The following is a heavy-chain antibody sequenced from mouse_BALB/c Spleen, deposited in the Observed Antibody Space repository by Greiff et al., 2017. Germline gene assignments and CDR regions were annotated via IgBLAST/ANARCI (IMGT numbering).Heavy chain of an antibody. J-gene: IGHJ4*01. V-gene: IGHV14-4*02. D-gene: IGHD1-1*01. Sequence: VQLQQSGAELVRSGASVKLSCTASGFNIKDYYMHWVKQRPEQGLEWIGWIDPENGDTEYAPKFQGKATMTADTSSNTAYLQLSSLTSEDTAVYYCSLYYYGSSYYYAMDYWGQGTSVTVAS. CDR2: IDPENGDT. CDR1: GFNIKDYY. CDR3: SLYYYGSSYYYAMDY.